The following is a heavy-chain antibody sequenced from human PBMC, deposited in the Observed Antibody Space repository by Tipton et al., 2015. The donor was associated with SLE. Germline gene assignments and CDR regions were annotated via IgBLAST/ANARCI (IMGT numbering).Heavy chain of an antibody. V-gene: IGHV4-4*07. CDR1: GSSISSYY. CDR3: ARDWGGHYGLQDAFDI. Sequence: TLSLTCTVSGSSISSYYWSWIRQPAGKGLEWIGRIYTSGSTNYNPSLKSRVTMSVDTSKNQFSLKLSSVTAADTAVYYCARDWGGHYGLQDAFDIWGQGTMVTVSS. D-gene: IGHD4-17*01. J-gene: IGHJ3*02. CDR2: IYTSGST.